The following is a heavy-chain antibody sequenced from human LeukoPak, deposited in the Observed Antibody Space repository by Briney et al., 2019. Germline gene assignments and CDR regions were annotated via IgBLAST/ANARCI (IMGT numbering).Heavy chain of an antibody. CDR2: ISSSGSTI. CDR1: GFTFSDYY. CDR3: ASYDFWSGYYSDY. D-gene: IGHD3-3*01. Sequence: GGSLRLSCAASGFTFSDYYMSWIRQAPGKGLEWASYISSSGSTIYYADSVKGRFTISRDNAKNSLYLQMNSLRAEDTAVYYCASYDFWSGYYSDYWGQGTLVTVSS. V-gene: IGHV3-11*01. J-gene: IGHJ4*02.